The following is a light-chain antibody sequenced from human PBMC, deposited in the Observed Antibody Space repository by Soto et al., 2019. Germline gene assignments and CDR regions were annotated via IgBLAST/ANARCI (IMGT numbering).Light chain of an antibody. Sequence: EIVLTQSPGTLSLSPGERATLSCRASQSVSSNYLAWYQQKPDQAPRVLIYVASSRTTGIPDRFSGSGSGTDFTLTISRLEPEEFAVYYCQQYGSSPITFGQGTRLEIK. J-gene: IGKJ5*01. V-gene: IGKV3-20*01. CDR3: QQYGSSPIT. CDR2: VAS. CDR1: QSVSSNY.